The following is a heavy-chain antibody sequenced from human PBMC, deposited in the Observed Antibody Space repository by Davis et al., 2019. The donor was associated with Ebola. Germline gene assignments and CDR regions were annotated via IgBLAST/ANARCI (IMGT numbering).Heavy chain of an antibody. J-gene: IGHJ4*02. CDR3: ARSRSSDYPIYFDY. Sequence: ASVKVSCKASGYTFTSYDINWVRQATGQGLEWMGWMNPNSGNTGYAQKFQGRVTITRNTSISTAYMELSSLRSEDTAVYYCARSRSSDYPIYFDYWGQGTLVTVSS. CDR2: MNPNSGNT. CDR1: GYTFTSYD. D-gene: IGHD4-17*01. V-gene: IGHV1-8*03.